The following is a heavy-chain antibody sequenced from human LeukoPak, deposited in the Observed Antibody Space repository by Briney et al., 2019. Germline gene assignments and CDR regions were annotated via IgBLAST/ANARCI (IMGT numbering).Heavy chain of an antibody. J-gene: IGHJ3*02. Sequence: PGRSLRLSCTTSGFTFSDYAVSWVRQAPGKGLEWIGFIRNKANGGTTEYAASVKGRFTISRDDSKTIAHLQMSSLKTDDTAVYYCSRFYSSGWASGAFDIWGQGTMVTVSS. CDR3: SRFYSSGWASGAFDI. V-gene: IGHV3-49*04. CDR1: GFTFSDYA. D-gene: IGHD3-22*01. CDR2: IRNKANGGTT.